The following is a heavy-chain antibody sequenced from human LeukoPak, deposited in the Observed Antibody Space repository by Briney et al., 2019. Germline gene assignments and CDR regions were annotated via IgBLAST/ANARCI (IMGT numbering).Heavy chain of an antibody. J-gene: IGHJ4*02. Sequence: SETLSLTCSVSGGSISNYYWNWIRQPPGKGLEWIGYIYYSGSASYNPSLKSRVTMSVDTSQNQFSLKLSSVTAADTAVYYCARASHKAGYSSGWLDYWGQGNLVTVSS. CDR2: IYYSGSA. CDR1: GGSISNYY. CDR3: ARASHKAGYSSGWLDY. D-gene: IGHD6-19*01. V-gene: IGHV4-59*01.